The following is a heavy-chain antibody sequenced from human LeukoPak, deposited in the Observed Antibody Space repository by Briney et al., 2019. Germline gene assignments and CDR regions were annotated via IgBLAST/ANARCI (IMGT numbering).Heavy chain of an antibody. J-gene: IGHJ4*02. CDR3: ARVWYYDSSGYYVSDY. CDR1: GYTFTSYA. CDR2: INTNTGNP. D-gene: IGHD3-22*01. V-gene: IGHV7-4-1*02. Sequence: ASVKVSCKASGYTFTSYAMNWVRQAPGQGLEWMGWINTNTGNPTSAQGFTGRFVFSLDASVSTAYLQISSLKAEDTAVYYCARVWYYDSSGYYVSDYWGQGTLVTVSS.